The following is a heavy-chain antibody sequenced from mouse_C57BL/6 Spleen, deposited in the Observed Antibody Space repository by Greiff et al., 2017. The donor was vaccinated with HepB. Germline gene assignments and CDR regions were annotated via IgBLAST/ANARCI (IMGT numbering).Heavy chain of an antibody. CDR2: ISSGSSTI. D-gene: IGHD2-1*01. CDR3: ARGEIYYGNLFFDY. Sequence: DVKLVESGGGLVKPGGSLKLSCAASGFTFSDYGMHWVRQAPEKGLEWVAYISSGSSTIYYADTVKGRFTISRDNAKNTLFLQMTSLRSEDTAMYYCARGEIYYGNLFFDYWGQGTTLTVSS. CDR1: GFTFSDYG. V-gene: IGHV5-17*01. J-gene: IGHJ2*01.